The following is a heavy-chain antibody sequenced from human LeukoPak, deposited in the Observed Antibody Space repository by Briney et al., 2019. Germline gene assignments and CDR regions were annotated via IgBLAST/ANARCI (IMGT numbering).Heavy chain of an antibody. CDR1: GGSISSYY. Sequence: PSEALSLTCSVSGGSISSYYWSWIRQPAGKGLEWIGRINTSGGTNYNPALKSRVTMSVDTSKNQFSLKLSSVTAADTAVYYCARDASSSWYAENWFDPWGQGTLVTVSS. V-gene: IGHV4-4*07. J-gene: IGHJ5*02. CDR2: INTSGGT. D-gene: IGHD6-13*01. CDR3: ARDASSSWYAENWFDP.